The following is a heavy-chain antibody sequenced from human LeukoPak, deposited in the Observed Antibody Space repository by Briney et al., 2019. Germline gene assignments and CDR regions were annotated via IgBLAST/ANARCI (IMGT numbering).Heavy chain of an antibody. CDR2: INPNSGGT. D-gene: IGHD3-10*01. CDR3: ATPYGSGSYHPLRY. J-gene: IGHJ4*02. V-gene: IGHV1-2*02. CDR1: GYTFTGYY. Sequence: VASVKVSCKASGYTFTGYYMHWVRQAPGQGLEWMGWINPNSGGTNYAQKFQGRVTMTRDTSISTAYMELSRLRSDDTAVYYCATPYGSGSYHPLRYWGQGTLVTVSS.